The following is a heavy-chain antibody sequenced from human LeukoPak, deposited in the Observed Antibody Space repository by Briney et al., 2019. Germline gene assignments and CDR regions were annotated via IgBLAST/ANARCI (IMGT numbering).Heavy chain of an antibody. J-gene: IGHJ5*02. CDR3: ARVFGDFWSGHNWFDP. D-gene: IGHD3-3*01. V-gene: IGHV4-39*07. CDR1: GGSISSSSYY. Sequence: PSETLSLTCTVSGGSISSSSYYWGWIRQPPGKGLEWIGSIYYSGSTYYNPSLKSRVTISVDTSKNQFSLKLSSVTAADTAVYYCARVFGDFWSGHNWFDPWGQGTLVTVSS. CDR2: IYYSGST.